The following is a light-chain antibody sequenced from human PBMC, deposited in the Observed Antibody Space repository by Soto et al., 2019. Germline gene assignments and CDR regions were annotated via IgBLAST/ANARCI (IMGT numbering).Light chain of an antibody. CDR2: AAS. J-gene: IGKJ2*01. Sequence: DIQMTQSPSSLSAFVGDRVTITCRASQSVSTYLNWYQQKPGKAPNLLIYAASSLQSGVPSRFSGSGSVTDFTPTISTLQPEDFATYFCQQTYSTLMFTFGQGTKVEIK. CDR1: QSVSTY. CDR3: QQTYSTLMFT. V-gene: IGKV1-39*01.